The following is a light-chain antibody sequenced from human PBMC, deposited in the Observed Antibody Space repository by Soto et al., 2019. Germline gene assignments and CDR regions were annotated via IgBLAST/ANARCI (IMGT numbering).Light chain of an antibody. V-gene: IGLV2-14*01. CDR1: SSDVGGYNY. Sequence: QSALTQPASVSGSPGQSITISCTGTSSDVGGYNYVSWYQQHPGKAPKLMIYEVSNRPSGVSNRFSGSKSGNTASLTISGLQAEDEADYYCSSYTSSSNDVFGTGTKVTV. CDR3: SSYTSSSNDV. CDR2: EVS. J-gene: IGLJ1*01.